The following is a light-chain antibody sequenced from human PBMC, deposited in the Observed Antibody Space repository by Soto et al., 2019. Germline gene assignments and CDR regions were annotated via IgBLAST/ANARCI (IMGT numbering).Light chain of an antibody. CDR3: GSYTGHLYV. V-gene: IGLV2-14*01. CDR1: IGDVGGYKF. CDR2: EVS. J-gene: IGLJ1*01. Sequence: QSALTQPASVSGSPGQSITIYCTGTIGDVGGYKFVSWYQQHPGKAPKLMIYEVSNRPSGVSSRFSGSKSGNTASLTISGLQAEDEADYFCGSYTGHLYVFRNGTKVTVL.